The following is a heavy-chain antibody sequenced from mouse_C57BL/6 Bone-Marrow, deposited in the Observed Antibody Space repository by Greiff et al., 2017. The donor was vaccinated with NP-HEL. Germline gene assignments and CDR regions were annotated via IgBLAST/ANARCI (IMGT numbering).Heavy chain of an antibody. D-gene: IGHD2-4*01. CDR3: ARGIYDYDYAMDY. CDR1: GYAFSSYW. Sequence: QVQLQQSGAELVKPGASVKISCKASGYAFSSYWMNWVKQRPGKGLEWIGQIYPGDGDTNYNGKFKGKATLTADKSSSTAYMQLSSLTSEDSAVDFCARGIYDYDYAMDYWGQGTSVTVSS. CDR2: IYPGDGDT. V-gene: IGHV1-80*01. J-gene: IGHJ4*01.